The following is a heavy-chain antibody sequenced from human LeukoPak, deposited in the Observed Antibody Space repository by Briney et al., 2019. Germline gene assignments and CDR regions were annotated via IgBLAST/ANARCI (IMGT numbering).Heavy chain of an antibody. Sequence: GGSLRLSCAASGFTFSSYAMSWVRQAPGKGLEWVSAISGSGGSTYYADSVKGRFTISRDNSKNTLYLQMNSLRAEDTAVYYCAKDHDSSGYYYYYFDYWGQGTLVTVSS. D-gene: IGHD3-22*01. V-gene: IGHV3-23*01. J-gene: IGHJ4*02. CDR1: GFTFSSYA. CDR3: AKDHDSSGYYYYYFDY. CDR2: ISGSGGST.